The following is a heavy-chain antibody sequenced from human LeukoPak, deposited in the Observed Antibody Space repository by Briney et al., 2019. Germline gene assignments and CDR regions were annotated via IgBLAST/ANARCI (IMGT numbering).Heavy chain of an antibody. CDR1: GFTFSSYS. J-gene: IGHJ4*02. Sequence: PGGSLRLSCAASGFTFSSYSMNWVRQAPGKGLEWVSYISSSSSTIYYADSVKGRFTISRDNAKNSLYLQMNSLRAEDTAVYYCARDYDFWSGYTRFDYWGQGTLVTVSS. V-gene: IGHV3-48*01. CDR2: ISSSSSTI. CDR3: ARDYDFWSGYTRFDY. D-gene: IGHD3-3*01.